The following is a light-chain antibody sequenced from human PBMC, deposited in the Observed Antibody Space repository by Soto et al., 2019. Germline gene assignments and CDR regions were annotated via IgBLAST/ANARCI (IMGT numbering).Light chain of an antibody. J-gene: IGLJ1*01. Sequence: SVLTQPPSVSGAPGQRVTISCTGSSSNIGAGYDVHWYQQLPGTSPKLLIYGNSNRPSGVPDRFSGSKSCTSASLAITGLQAEDEADYDCQSYDSSLSGPYVFGTGTKVTVL. V-gene: IGLV1-40*01. CDR3: QSYDSSLSGPYV. CDR2: GNS. CDR1: SSNIGAGYD.